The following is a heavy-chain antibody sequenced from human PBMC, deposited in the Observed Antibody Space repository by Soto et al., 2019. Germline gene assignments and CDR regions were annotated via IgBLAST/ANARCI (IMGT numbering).Heavy chain of an antibody. Sequence: QVQLVQSGAEVKKPASSVKVSCKASGGYFSSYSISWVRQAPGQGLAWMGGFIPIFGAPNYAREFQGIVTITSDESTTTSDMDLSSLRSEDTAGYYRARWNSYHDDSSGYKSPFHYWGQGPLVTVSS. D-gene: IGHD3-22*01. CDR3: ARWNSYHDDSSGYKSPFHY. J-gene: IGHJ4*02. CDR1: GGYFSSYS. CDR2: FIPIFGAP. V-gene: IGHV1-69*01.